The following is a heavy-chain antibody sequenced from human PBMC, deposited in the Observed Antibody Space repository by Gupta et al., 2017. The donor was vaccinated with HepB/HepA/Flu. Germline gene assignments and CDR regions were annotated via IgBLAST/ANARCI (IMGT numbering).Heavy chain of an antibody. Sequence: QVQLVESGGGVVQPGRSLRLSCAASGFTFSSYGMHWVRQAPGKGLEWVAVISYDGSNKYYADSVKGRVTISRDNSKNTLYLQMNSLRAEDTAVDYCAKDYVEGERGYYYGMDVWGQGTTVTVSS. D-gene: IGHD3-10*02. CDR1: GFTFSSYG. V-gene: IGHV3-30*18. CDR3: AKDYVEGERGYYYGMDV. CDR2: ISYDGSNK. J-gene: IGHJ6*02.